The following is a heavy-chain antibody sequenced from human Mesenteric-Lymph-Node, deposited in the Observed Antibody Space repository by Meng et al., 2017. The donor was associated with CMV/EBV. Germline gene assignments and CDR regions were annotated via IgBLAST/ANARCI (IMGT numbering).Heavy chain of an antibody. CDR1: GFRFDDYA. J-gene: IGHJ6*02. Sequence: GGSLRLSCVASGFRFDDYAIHWVRQIPGKGLEWVSGISWNSGSVNYAGSVKGRFTISRDNAKNSLYLQMNSLRGEDTALYFCAKESSLVFPAPYGMDVWGQGTTVTVSS. CDR2: ISWNSGSV. D-gene: IGHD2-2*01. CDR3: AKESSLVFPAPYGMDV. V-gene: IGHV3-9*01.